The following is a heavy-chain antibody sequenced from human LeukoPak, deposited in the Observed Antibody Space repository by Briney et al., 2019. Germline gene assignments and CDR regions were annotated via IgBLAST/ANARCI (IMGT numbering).Heavy chain of an antibody. CDR1: GGTFSSYA. V-gene: IGHV1-69*05. CDR3: ARARGAVVVITDFDI. D-gene: IGHD3-22*01. J-gene: IGHJ3*02. CDR2: IIPIFGTA. Sequence: ASVKVSCKASGGTFSSYAISWVRQAPGQGLEWMGGIIPIFGTANSAQKFQGRVTITTDESTSTAYMELSSLRSEDTAVYYCARARGAVVVITDFDIWGQGTMVTVSS.